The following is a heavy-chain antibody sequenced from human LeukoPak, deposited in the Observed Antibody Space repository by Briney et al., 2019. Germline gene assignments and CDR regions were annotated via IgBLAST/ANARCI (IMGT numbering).Heavy chain of an antibody. CDR1: GGSFSGYY. D-gene: IGHD4-17*01. J-gene: IGHJ4*02. V-gene: IGHV4-34*01. CDR2: INHSGST. Sequence: PSETLSLTCAVYGGSFSGYYWSWIRQPPGKGLEWIGEINHSGSTNYNPSLKSRVTISVDTSKNQFSLKLSSVTAADTAVYYCARFPLPDYGALYYFDYWGQGTLVTVSS. CDR3: ARFPLPDYGALYYFDY.